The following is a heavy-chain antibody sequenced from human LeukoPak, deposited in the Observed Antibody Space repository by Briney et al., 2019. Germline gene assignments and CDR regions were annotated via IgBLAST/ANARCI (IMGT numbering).Heavy chain of an antibody. Sequence: SQTLSLTCTVSGGSISSGRYCWSWIRQPAGKGLEWIGRIYTSGSTNYNPSLKGRVPISGDPSKNQFSLKLSSVTAADTAVYYCARTPSITMIVVVRDYYYYMDVWGKGTTVTVSS. CDR1: GGSISSGRYC. CDR3: ARTPSITMIVVVRDYYYYMDV. V-gene: IGHV4-61*02. CDR2: IYTSGST. D-gene: IGHD3-22*01. J-gene: IGHJ6*03.